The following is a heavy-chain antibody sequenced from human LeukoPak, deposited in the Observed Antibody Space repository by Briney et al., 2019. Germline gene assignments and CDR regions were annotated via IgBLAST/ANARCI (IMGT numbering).Heavy chain of an antibody. CDR2: IKQDGSEK. Sequence: GGPLRLSCAASGFTFSSYWMSWVRQAPGKGLEWVANIKQDGSEKYYVDSVKGRFTISRDNAKNSLYLQMNSLRAEDTAVYYCARELQLWLPRYFDYWGQGTLVTVSS. J-gene: IGHJ4*02. CDR3: ARELQLWLPRYFDY. V-gene: IGHV3-7*01. D-gene: IGHD5-18*01. CDR1: GFTFSSYW.